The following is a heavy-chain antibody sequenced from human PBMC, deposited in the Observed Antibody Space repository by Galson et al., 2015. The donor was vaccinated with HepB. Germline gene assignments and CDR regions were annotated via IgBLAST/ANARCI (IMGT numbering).Heavy chain of an antibody. CDR1: GFTFSSYS. D-gene: IGHD4-17*01. Sequence: SLRLSCAASGFTFSSYSMNWVRQAPGKGLEWVSSISSSSSYIYYADSVKGRFTISRDNAKNSLYLQMNSLRAEDTAVYYCASYGDYGPYYYYYGMDVWGQGTTVTVSS. CDR3: ASYGDYGPYYYYYGMDV. CDR2: ISSSSSYI. V-gene: IGHV3-21*01. J-gene: IGHJ6*02.